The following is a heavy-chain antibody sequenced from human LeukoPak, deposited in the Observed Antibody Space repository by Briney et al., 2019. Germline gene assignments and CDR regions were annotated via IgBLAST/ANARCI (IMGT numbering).Heavy chain of an antibody. Sequence: GESLSLSCAPSGFTFSSYPMCCSRLAPGNGLARVSAISGSGGSTYYADSVKGRFTIARDNSKHALYLQMNSLQAEDTAVYYCANRPATFQIDYWGQGTLVTVSS. CDR3: ANRPATFQIDY. CDR2: ISGSGGST. CDR1: GFTFSSYP. D-gene: IGHD3-16*01. J-gene: IGHJ4*02. V-gene: IGHV3-23*01.